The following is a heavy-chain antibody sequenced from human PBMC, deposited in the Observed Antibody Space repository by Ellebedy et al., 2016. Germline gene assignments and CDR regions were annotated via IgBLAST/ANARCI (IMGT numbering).Heavy chain of an antibody. D-gene: IGHD1-1*01. CDR3: ARLNRLQLITTYYYHSMDV. V-gene: IGHV4-59*01. CDR2: TYYTGIT. J-gene: IGHJ6*02. CDR1: GGSISGYY. Sequence: SETLSLXXTVSGGSISGYYWGWIRRPPGKGLQWSGYTYYTGITKYDPSFQTRVTMSVDASKNQCSLSLTSVSAADSAVYYCARLNRLQLITTYYYHSMDVWGQGITVTVSS.